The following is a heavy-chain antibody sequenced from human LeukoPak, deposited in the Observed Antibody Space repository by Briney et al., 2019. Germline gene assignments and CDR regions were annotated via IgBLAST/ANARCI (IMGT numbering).Heavy chain of an antibody. CDR3: ARVAGLYNWFDP. J-gene: IGHJ5*02. CDR1: GYTFTGYY. V-gene: IGHV1-2*02. CDR2: INPNSGGT. D-gene: IGHD6-13*01. Sequence: ASVKVSCKASGYTFTGYYMHWVRLAPGQGLEWMGWINPNSGGTNYAQKFQGRVTMTRDTSISTAYMELSRLRSDDTAVYYCARVAGLYNWFDPWGQATLVTVSS.